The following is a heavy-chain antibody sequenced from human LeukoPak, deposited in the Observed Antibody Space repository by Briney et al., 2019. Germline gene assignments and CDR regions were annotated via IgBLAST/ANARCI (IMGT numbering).Heavy chain of an antibody. J-gene: IGHJ4*02. CDR1: GYSFTDYY. Sequence: ASVKVSCKASGYSFTDYYMHWVRQAPGQGLEWMGWINPNSGGTNYAQKFQGRVTMTRDTSTSTAYMELRSLRSDDTAVYYCARDARAGKELLLSGLPDYWGQGTLVTVSS. CDR2: INPNSGGT. CDR3: ARDARAGKELLLSGLPDY. D-gene: IGHD1-26*01. V-gene: IGHV1-2*02.